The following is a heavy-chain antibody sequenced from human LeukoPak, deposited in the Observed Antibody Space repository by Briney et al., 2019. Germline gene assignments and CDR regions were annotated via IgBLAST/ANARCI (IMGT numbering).Heavy chain of an antibody. CDR3: ARAGLPAAASQDY. V-gene: IGHV1-2*02. D-gene: IGHD6-13*01. CDR1: GYTFTGYY. CDR2: INPNSGGT. Sequence: ASVKVSCKASGYTFTGYYMHWVRQAPGQGLEWMGWINPNSGGTNYAQKFQGRVTMTRDTSISTAYMELSRLTSDDTAVYYCARAGLPAAASQDYWGQGTLVTVSS. J-gene: IGHJ4*02.